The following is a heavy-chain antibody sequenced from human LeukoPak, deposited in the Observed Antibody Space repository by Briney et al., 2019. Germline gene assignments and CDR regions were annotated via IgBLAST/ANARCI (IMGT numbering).Heavy chain of an antibody. CDR3: AIPAAGPLGFQH. D-gene: IGHD6-13*01. CDR1: GGTFSSYA. V-gene: IGHV1-69*05. CDR2: IIPIFGTA. J-gene: IGHJ1*01. Sequence: SVKVSCKASGGTFSSYAISWVRQAPGHGLEWMGGIIPIFGTANYAQKFQGRVTITTDESTSTAYMELSSLRSEDTAVYYCAIPAAGPLGFQHWGQGTLVTVSS.